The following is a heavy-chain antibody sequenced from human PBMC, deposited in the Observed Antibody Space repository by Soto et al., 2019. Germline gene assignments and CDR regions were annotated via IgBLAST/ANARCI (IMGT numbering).Heavy chain of an antibody. J-gene: IGHJ4*02. V-gene: IGHV3-23*01. D-gene: IGHD3-3*01. CDR1: GFTFSSYA. Sequence: PGGSLRLSCAASGFTFSSYAMSWVRQAPGKGLEWVSVLGGSGGSTYYADSVKGRFTISRDNSQNTLYLQMNSLRAEDTAVYYCARDDSVSSPHTPVLRFLEWFLDYWGQGTLVTVS. CDR2: LGGSGGST. CDR3: ARDDSVSSPHTPVLRFLEWFLDY.